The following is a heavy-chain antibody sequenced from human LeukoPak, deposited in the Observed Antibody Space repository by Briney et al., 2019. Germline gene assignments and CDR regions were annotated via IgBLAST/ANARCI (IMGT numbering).Heavy chain of an antibody. J-gene: IGHJ4*02. CDR3: AREGYSSGWNDY. D-gene: IGHD6-19*01. V-gene: IGHV4-59*11. CDR1: GGSISSHY. Sequence: SETLSLTCSVFGGSISSHYWSWIRQPPGKGPEWIGYNNPSLNSRVTISVDMSKNQFSLKLRSVTAADTAVYCCAREGYSSGWNDYWGQGTLVTVSS.